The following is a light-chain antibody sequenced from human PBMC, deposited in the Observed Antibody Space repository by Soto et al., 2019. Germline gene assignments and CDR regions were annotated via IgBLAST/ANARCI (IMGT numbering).Light chain of an antibody. CDR2: KAS. Sequence: DIQMTQSPSTLSGSVGDRVTITCRASQTISSWLAWYQQKPGKAPKLLIYKASTLKSGVPSRFSGSGSGIEFTLTISSLQPDDFATYYCQQSYNTPQITFGQGTRLEI. CDR3: QQSYNTPQIT. CDR1: QTISSW. J-gene: IGKJ5*01. V-gene: IGKV1-5*03.